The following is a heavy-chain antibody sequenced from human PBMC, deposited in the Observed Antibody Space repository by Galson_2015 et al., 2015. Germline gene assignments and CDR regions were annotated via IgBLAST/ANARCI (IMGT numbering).Heavy chain of an antibody. CDR3: ARDSPGYCSSTSCYEYMDV. V-gene: IGHV3-21*01. Sequence: SLRLSCAASGFTFSSYSMNWVRQAPGKGLEWVSSISSSSSYIYYADSVKGRFTISRDNAKNSLYLQMNSLRAEDTAVYYCARDSPGYCSSTSCYEYMDVWGKGTTVTVSS. CDR2: ISSSSSYI. D-gene: IGHD2-2*01. CDR1: GFTFSSYS. J-gene: IGHJ6*03.